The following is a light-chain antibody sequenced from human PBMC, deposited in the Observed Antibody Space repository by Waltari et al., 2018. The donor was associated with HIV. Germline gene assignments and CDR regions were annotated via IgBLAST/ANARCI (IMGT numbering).Light chain of an antibody. Sequence: QSALTQPASVSGSPGQSITISCTGTSSDIGGYDHVCWYQQHPGRAPKLKIYDVSNRPSGVSDRFSGSKSGNTASLTISGLQTEDEADYDCSSFTSGTTWVFGGGTKVTVL. CDR3: SSFTSGTTWV. V-gene: IGLV2-14*03. J-gene: IGLJ3*02. CDR2: DVS. CDR1: SSDIGGYDH.